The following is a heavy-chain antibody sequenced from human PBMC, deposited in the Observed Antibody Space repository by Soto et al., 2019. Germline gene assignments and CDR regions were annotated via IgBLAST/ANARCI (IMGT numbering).Heavy chain of an antibody. CDR3: ATSYDSGFDP. CDR2: ISVYNGNT. V-gene: IGHV1-18*04. CDR1: GYTFTSYG. D-gene: IGHD5-12*01. Sequence: ASVKVSCKASGYTFTSYGISWVRQAPGQGLEWMGWISVYNGNTDYAQKFQGRVTMATDTSTSTAYMELRSLRSDDTAVYYCATSYDSGFDPWGQGTLVTVSS. J-gene: IGHJ5*02.